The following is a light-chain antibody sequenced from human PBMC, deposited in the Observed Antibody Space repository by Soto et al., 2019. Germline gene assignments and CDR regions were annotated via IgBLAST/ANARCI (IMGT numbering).Light chain of an antibody. J-gene: IGLJ3*02. V-gene: IGLV1-40*01. CDR3: QTFDSSLTISWV. Sequence: QSVLTQPPSVSGAPGQRVTISCTGRSSNIGRGYDVHWYQQFPGSAPRLLLSGDSNRPSGVPDRFSGSRSGTSASLAITGLQAEDEADYYCQTFDSSLTISWVFGGGTKLTVL. CDR2: GDS. CDR1: SSNIGRGYD.